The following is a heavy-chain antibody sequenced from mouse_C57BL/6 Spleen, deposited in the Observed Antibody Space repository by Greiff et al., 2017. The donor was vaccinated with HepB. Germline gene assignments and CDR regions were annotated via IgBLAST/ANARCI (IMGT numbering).Heavy chain of an antibody. J-gene: IGHJ2*01. Sequence: EVMLVESGGGLVKPGGSLKLSCAASGFTFSSYAMSWVRQTPEKRLEWVATISDGGSYTYYPDNVKGRFTISRDNAKNNLYLQMRHLKSEDTAMYYCAREGGTDFDYWGQGTTLTVSS. V-gene: IGHV5-4*01. CDR3: AREGGTDFDY. CDR1: GFTFSSYA. D-gene: IGHD3-3*01. CDR2: ISDGGSYT.